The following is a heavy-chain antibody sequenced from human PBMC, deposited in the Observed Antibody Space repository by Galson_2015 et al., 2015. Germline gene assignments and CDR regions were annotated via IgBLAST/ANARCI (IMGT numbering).Heavy chain of an antibody. CDR1: GFTFSSYS. D-gene: IGHD2-2*02. Sequence: SLRLSCAASGFTFSSYSMNWVRQAPGKGLEWVSSISSSSSYIYYADSVKGRFTISRDNAQNSLYLQMNSLRAEDTAVYYCARDRIVVVPAAIGLWFDPWGQGTLVTVSS. CDR2: ISSSSSYI. V-gene: IGHV3-21*01. CDR3: ARDRIVVVPAAIGLWFDP. J-gene: IGHJ5*02.